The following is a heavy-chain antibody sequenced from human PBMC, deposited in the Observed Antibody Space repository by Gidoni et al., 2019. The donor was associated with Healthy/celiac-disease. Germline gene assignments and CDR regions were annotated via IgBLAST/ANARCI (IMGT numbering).Heavy chain of an antibody. CDR3: ARQEFNTEIRDAFDI. J-gene: IGHJ3*02. CDR1: GGSIRSYY. Sequence: QVQLQDSGPGLVKPSETLSLPCTVSGGSIRSYYWSWIRQPPGKGLEWIGYISYSGSTKYNPALKSRVTISVDTSKNQFSLKLSSVTAADKAVYYCARQEFNTEIRDAFDIWGQGTMVTVSS. V-gene: IGHV4-59*08. CDR2: ISYSGST. D-gene: IGHD3-10*01.